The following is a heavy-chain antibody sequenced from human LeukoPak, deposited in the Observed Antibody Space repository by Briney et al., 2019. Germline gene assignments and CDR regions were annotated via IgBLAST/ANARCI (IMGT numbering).Heavy chain of an antibody. Sequence: GASVKVSCKASGGTFSSYAISWVRQAPGQGLEWMGRIIPILGIANYAQKFQGRVAITADESTSTAYMELSSLRSEDTAVYYCARVERKGYCSSTSCSGPIRWGQGTLVTVSS. D-gene: IGHD2-2*01. CDR1: GGTFSSYA. V-gene: IGHV1-69*04. CDR3: ARVERKGYCSSTSCSGPIR. J-gene: IGHJ4*02. CDR2: IIPILGIA.